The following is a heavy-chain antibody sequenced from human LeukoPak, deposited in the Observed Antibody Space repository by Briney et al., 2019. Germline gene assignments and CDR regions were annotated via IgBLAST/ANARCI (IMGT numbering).Heavy chain of an antibody. CDR3: ARGSRYRGPSPPTATTFDY. D-gene: IGHD3-10*01. CDR2: IYYSGST. Sequence: PSETLSLTCAVYGGSFSGYYWGWIRQPPGKGLEWIGSIYYSGSTYYNPSLKSRVTISVDTSKNQFSLKLSSVTAADTAVYYCARGSRYRGPSPPTATTFDYWGQGTLVTVSS. J-gene: IGHJ4*02. CDR1: GGSFSGYY. V-gene: IGHV4-34*01.